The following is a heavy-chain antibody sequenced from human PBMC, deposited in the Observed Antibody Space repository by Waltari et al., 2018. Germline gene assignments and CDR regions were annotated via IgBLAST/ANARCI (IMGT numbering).Heavy chain of an antibody. CDR2: ISWNSGSI. V-gene: IGHV3-9*01. Sequence: EVQLVESGGGLVQPGRSLRLSCAASGFTFDDYAMHWVRHAPGMGLEWVSGISWNSGSIGYADSVKGRFTISRDNAKNSLYLQMNSLRAEDTALYYCAKGYYYDSSGYGNAFDIWGQGTMVTVSS. CDR3: AKGYYYDSSGYGNAFDI. CDR1: GFTFDDYA. D-gene: IGHD3-22*01. J-gene: IGHJ3*02.